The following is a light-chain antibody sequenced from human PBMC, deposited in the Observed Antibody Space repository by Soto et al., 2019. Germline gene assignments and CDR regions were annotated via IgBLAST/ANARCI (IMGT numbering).Light chain of an antibody. CDR3: QQFGSSPGFT. J-gene: IGKJ3*01. CDR1: QSINNRY. V-gene: IGKV3-20*01. CDR2: AAS. Sequence: EIVLTQSPGTLSLSPGERATLSCRASQSINNRYLAWYQQKPGQAPRLLIYAASSRATGIPARFSGSGSGTDFTLTISRLDPDDFAVYYCQQFGSSPGFTFGPGTKVDIK.